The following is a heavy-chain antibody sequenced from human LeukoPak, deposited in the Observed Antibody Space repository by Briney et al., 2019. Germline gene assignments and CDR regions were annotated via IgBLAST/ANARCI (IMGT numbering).Heavy chain of an antibody. CDR2: INHSGST. Sequence: PSETLSLTCAVYGGSFSGYYWSWIRQPPGKGLEWIGEINHSGSTNYNPSLKSRVTISVDTSKNQFSLKLSSVTAADTAVYYCARGPQQQLVAAFDIWGQGTMVTVSS. V-gene: IGHV4-34*01. CDR3: ARGPQQQLVAAFDI. D-gene: IGHD6-13*01. J-gene: IGHJ3*02. CDR1: GGSFSGYY.